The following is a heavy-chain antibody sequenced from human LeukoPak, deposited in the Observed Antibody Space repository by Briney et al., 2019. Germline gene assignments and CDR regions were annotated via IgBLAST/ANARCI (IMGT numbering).Heavy chain of an antibody. CDR3: AKRRWDGSIDY. Sequence: AGGSLRLSCAASGFTFTSYAMGWVRQAPGKGLEWVSAITSSGDNTYSADSVKGRFNISRDNSKDTLYLQMNSLRADDTAVFYCAKRRWDGSIDYWGQGTLVTVSS. J-gene: IGHJ4*02. V-gene: IGHV3-23*01. CDR1: GFTFTSYA. D-gene: IGHD5-24*01. CDR2: ITSSGDNT.